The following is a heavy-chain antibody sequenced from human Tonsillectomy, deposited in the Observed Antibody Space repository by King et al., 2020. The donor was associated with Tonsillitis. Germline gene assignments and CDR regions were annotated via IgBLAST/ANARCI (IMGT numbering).Heavy chain of an antibody. J-gene: IGHJ4*02. CDR2: MYYSGAI. Sequence: QLQESGPGVVKPSETLSLTCTVSGGSINSGDHFWAWIRQPPGKGLEWIGYMYYSGAIFYNPSLKSRVTISGGTSEHRFSLKLSSVTAADTAIYFCARYVSGSFDYWGQGALVTVSS. CDR1: GGSINSGDHF. V-gene: IGHV4-39*01. D-gene: IGHD1-26*01. CDR3: ARYVSGSFDY.